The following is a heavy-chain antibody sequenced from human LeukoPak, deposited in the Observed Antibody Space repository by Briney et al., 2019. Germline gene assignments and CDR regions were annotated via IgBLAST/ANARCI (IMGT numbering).Heavy chain of an antibody. CDR1: GGTFSSYA. CDR2: INPNSGGT. V-gene: IGHV1-2*06. CDR3: ARDSSFYCSGGSCYPYNWFDP. D-gene: IGHD2-15*01. Sequence: GASVKVSCKASGGTFSSYAISWVRQAPGQGLEWMGRINPNSGGTNYAQKFQGRVTMTRDTSISTAYMELSRLRSDDTAVYYCARDSSFYCSGGSCYPYNWFDPWGQGTLVTVSS. J-gene: IGHJ5*02.